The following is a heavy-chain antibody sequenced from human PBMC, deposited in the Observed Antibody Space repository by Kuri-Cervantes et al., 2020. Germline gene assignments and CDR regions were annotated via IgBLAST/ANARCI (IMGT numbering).Heavy chain of an antibody. V-gene: IGHV3-30-3*01. CDR2: ISYDGSNK. Sequence: GESLKISGAASGFTFSSYAMHWVRQAPGKGLEWVAVISYDGSNKYYADSVKGRFTISRDNSKNTLYLQMNSLRAEDTAVYYCARDSYDSSGYYWGQGTLVTVSS. J-gene: IGHJ4*02. CDR1: GFTFSSYA. D-gene: IGHD3-22*01. CDR3: ARDSYDSSGYY.